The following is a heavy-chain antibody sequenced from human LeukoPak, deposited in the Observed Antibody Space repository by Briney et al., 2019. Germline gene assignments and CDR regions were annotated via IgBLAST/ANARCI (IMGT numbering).Heavy chain of an antibody. V-gene: IGHV5-51*01. CDR2: IYPGDSDT. D-gene: IGHD6-19*01. CDR3: ARLADSSGWSYGY. Sequence: GASLKISFKGSGSRFTSYWIGWGRRMAGKGVEGRGIIYPGDSDTRYSPSFQGQVTISADKSISTAYLQWSSLKASDTAMYYCARLADSSGWSYGYWGQGTLVTVSS. CDR1: GSRFTSYW. J-gene: IGHJ4*02.